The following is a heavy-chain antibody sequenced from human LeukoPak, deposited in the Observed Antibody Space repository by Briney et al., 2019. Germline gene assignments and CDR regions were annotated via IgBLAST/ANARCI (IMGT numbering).Heavy chain of an antibody. Sequence: QSGGSLRLSCAASGFTFSSYAMSWVRQAPGKGLEWVSAISGSGGSTYYADSVKGRFTISRDNSKNTLYLQMTSLRAEDTAVYYCAKGDYGGNSAGYGFDVWGQGTMVTVSS. CDR2: ISGSGGST. V-gene: IGHV3-23*01. CDR3: AKGDYGGNSAGYGFDV. CDR1: GFTFSSYA. J-gene: IGHJ3*01. D-gene: IGHD4-23*01.